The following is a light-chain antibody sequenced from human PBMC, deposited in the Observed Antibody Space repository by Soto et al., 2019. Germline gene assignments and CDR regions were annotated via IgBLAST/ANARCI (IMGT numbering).Light chain of an antibody. Sequence: QSVLTQPPSTSGTPGQRVTISCSGSSSNIGSNNINWYQQLPGTAPKLLIYETNQRPSGVPDRFSGSKSGTSASLAISGLQSEDEADYYCAAWDDSLSGVVFGGGTKLTVL. CDR3: AAWDDSLSGVV. J-gene: IGLJ2*01. V-gene: IGLV1-44*01. CDR1: SSNIGSNN. CDR2: ETN.